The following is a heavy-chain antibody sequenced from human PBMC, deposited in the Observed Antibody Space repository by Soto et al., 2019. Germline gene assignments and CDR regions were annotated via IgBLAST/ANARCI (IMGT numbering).Heavy chain of an antibody. CDR2: IIPIFGTA. V-gene: IGHV1-69*01. J-gene: IGHJ6*02. CDR3: ARSRQVTMVRGPNYYYYGMDV. Sequence: QVQLVQSGAEVKKPGSSVKVSCKASGGTFSSYAISWVRQAPGQGLEWMGGIIPIFGTANYAQKFQGRVTITADESTSTAYMELSSLRSEDTAVYYCARSRQVTMVRGPNYYYYGMDVWGQGTRVTVSS. CDR1: GGTFSSYA. D-gene: IGHD3-10*01.